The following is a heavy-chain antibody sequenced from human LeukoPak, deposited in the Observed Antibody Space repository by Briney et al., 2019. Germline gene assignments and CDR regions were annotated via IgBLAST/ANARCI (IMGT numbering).Heavy chain of an antibody. V-gene: IGHV3-48*01. J-gene: IGHJ3*02. CDR2: ISSSSSTI. Sequence: GGSLRLSCAASGFTFSSYSMNWVRQAPGKGLEWVSYISSSSSTIYYADSVKGRFTISRDNAKNSLYLRMNSLRAEDTAVYYCARDERGPNFDWFRAFDIWGQGTMVTVSS. CDR3: ARDERGPNFDWFRAFDI. CDR1: GFTFSSYS. D-gene: IGHD3-9*01.